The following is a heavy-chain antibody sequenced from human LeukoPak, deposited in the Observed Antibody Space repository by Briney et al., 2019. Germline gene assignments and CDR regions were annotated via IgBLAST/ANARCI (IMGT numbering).Heavy chain of an antibody. V-gene: IGHV3-30*18. CDR3: AKEGSRFIYYYYGMDV. Sequence: GRSLRLSCAASGFTFSSYGMHWVRQAPGKGLEWVAVISYDGSNKYYADSVKGRFTISRDNSKNTLYLQMNSLRAEDTAVYYCAKEGSRFIYYYYGMDVWGQGTTVTVS. CDR1: GFTFSSYG. D-gene: IGHD3-10*01. CDR2: ISYDGSNK. J-gene: IGHJ6*02.